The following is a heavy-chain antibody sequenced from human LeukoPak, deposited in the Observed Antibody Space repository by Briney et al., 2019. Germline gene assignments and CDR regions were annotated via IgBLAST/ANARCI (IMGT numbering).Heavy chain of an antibody. V-gene: IGHV4-59*08. CDR2: VYYSGST. J-gene: IGHJ4*02. CDR3: ASAAVWLAFDY. D-gene: IGHD3-10*01. CDR1: GGSISSYY. Sequence: PSETLSLTCTVSGGSISSYYWSWIRQPPGKGLEWIAYVYYSGSTNYNPSLKSRVTISVDTSKNQFSLKLSSVTAADTAVYHCASAAVWLAFDYWGQGALVTVSS.